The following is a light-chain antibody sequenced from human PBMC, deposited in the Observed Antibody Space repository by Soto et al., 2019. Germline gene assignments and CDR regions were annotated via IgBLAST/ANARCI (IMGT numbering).Light chain of an antibody. CDR3: QHYCTSPWT. V-gene: IGKV3-20*01. Sequence: EIVLTQSPGTLSLFAGERATLSCRATQSISSNYLAWYQQKPGQAPRLLIYIASRRATGIPDRISGSGSGTDFTLTISRLEPEDSALYYCQHYCTSPWTFGQGTKVEIK. CDR1: QSISSNY. J-gene: IGKJ1*01. CDR2: IAS.